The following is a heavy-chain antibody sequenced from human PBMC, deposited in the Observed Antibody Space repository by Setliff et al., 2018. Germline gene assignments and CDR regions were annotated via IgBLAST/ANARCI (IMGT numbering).Heavy chain of an antibody. CDR2: IKPGIDTT. D-gene: IGHD6-13*01. CDR3: ARGGVAAAGRKGVFEY. V-gene: IGHV1-46*01. CDR1: GYTFTDFG. Sequence: ASVKVSCKASGYTFTDFGINWVRQAPGQGLEWMGVIKPGIDTTTYAEMFQGRVTMTTDTSTSIVYMELRVLRSEDTAVYYCARGGVAAAGRKGVFEYWGQGTLVTVSS. J-gene: IGHJ4*02.